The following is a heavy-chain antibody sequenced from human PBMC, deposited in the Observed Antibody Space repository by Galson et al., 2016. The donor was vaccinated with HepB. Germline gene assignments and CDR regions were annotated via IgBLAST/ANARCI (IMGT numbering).Heavy chain of an antibody. CDR3: ARGYVDTSLVFWDPGYAFDI. D-gene: IGHD5-18*01. CDR2: ISYDGSDK. CDR1: GFTFSTYA. J-gene: IGHJ3*02. Sequence: SLRLSCAASGFTFSTYAMHWVRQAPGKGLEWVAVISYDGSDKYYADSVKGRFIISRDNSKNTLYLIMNSLRAEDTAMFYCARGYVDTSLVFWDPGYAFDIWGQGTTVTVSS. V-gene: IGHV3-30*04.